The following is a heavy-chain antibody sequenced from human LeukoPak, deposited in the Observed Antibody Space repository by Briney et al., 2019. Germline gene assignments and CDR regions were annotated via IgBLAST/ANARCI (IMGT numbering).Heavy chain of an antibody. CDR3: AASEVSSGWYFFGY. J-gene: IGHJ4*02. CDR2: ISGSGGST. Sequence: GGSLRLSCAASGFTFSSYAMSWVRQAPGKGLEWVSAISGSGGSTYYADSVKGRFTISRDNSKNTLYLQMNSLRAEDTAVYYCAASEVSSGWYFFGYWGQGTLVPVPS. V-gene: IGHV3-23*01. D-gene: IGHD6-19*01. CDR1: GFTFSSYA.